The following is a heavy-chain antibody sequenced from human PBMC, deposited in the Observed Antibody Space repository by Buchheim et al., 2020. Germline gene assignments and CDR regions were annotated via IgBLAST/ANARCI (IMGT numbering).Heavy chain of an antibody. CDR3: ARDRSFGVVNNFDY. D-gene: IGHD3-3*01. J-gene: IGHJ4*02. CDR2: ITSGGGTI. CDR1: GFIFSSFE. V-gene: IGHV3-48*03. Sequence: EVRLVESGGDLVQPGGSLRLSCAASGFIFSSFEMNWVRQAPGKGLEWVSYITSGGGTIYYADPVKGRFTISRDNAKNSLYLQMNSLRAEDTAVYYCARDRSFGVVNNFDYWGQGTL.